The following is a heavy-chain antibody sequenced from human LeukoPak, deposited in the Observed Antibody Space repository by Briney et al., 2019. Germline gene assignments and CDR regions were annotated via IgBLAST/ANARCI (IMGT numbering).Heavy chain of an antibody. D-gene: IGHD2-2*01. CDR1: GYSFASYW. V-gene: IGHV5-51*01. Sequence: GESLKISFKDSGYSFASYWFSCVRHMPGKGLEWIGIIYPGDSDTRYSPSFEGQVTISADKSTSTAFLQWSSLRASDTAMYYCARRSYEGSSSAFDIWGQGTMVIVSA. CDR2: IYPGDSDT. J-gene: IGHJ3*02. CDR3: ARRSYEGSSSAFDI.